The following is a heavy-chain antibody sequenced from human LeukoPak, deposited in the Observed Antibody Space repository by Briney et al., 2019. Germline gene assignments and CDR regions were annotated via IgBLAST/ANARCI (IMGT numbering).Heavy chain of an antibody. J-gene: IGHJ6*02. CDR1: GGSISSYY. D-gene: IGHD2-2*01. V-gene: IGHV4-59*01. CDR3: ARGQVLAQNKLGYCSSTSCRDYYYGMDV. Sequence: SETLSLTCTVSGGSISSYYWSWIRQPPGKGLEWIGYIYYSGSTNYNPSLKSRVTISVDTSKNQFSLKLSSVTAADTAVYYCARGQVLAQNKLGYCSSTSCRDYYYGMDVWGQGTTVTVSS. CDR2: IYYSGST.